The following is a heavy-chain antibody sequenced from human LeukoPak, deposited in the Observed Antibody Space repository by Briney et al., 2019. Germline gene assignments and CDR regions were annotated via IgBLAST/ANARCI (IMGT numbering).Heavy chain of an antibody. V-gene: IGHV3-15*01. CDR1: GFTFSNAL. CDR3: TTPGDSGYDYVLDY. CDR2: IKSKTDGGTT. Sequence: GGSLRLSCAASGFTFSNALMNWVRQAPGKELEGVGLIKSKTDGGTTDYAAPVKGRFTISRDDSKNTLYLQMKSLKTEDTAVYYCTTPGDSGYDYVLDYWGQGTLVTVSS. D-gene: IGHD5-12*01. J-gene: IGHJ4*02.